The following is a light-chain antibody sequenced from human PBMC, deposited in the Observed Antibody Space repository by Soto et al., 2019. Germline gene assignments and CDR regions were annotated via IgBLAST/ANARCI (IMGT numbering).Light chain of an antibody. CDR1: SSDVGGYTY. CDR3: CSYAGSYTYV. J-gene: IGLJ1*01. V-gene: IGLV2-11*01. CDR2: DVS. Sequence: QSALTQPPSVSGSPGQSVTISCTGTSSDVGGYTYVSWYEQHPGKAPKLMIYDVSKRPSGIPDRFSGFKSGNTASLTISGLQAEDEADYYCCSYAGSYTYVFGTGTKLTVL.